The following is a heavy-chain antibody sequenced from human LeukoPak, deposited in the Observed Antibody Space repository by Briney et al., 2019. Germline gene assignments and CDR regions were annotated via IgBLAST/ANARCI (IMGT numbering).Heavy chain of an antibody. J-gene: IGHJ5*02. CDR3: ARRLRSNPDMPNWFDP. Sequence: GESLKISCKVSGDSLTNYWIGWVRQVPGEGLEWMGIVGPDDSDIQYSPSLQGHVIISVDKSINTVYLQWSSLRASDTAMYYCARRLRSNPDMPNWFDPWGQGTLVSVSS. V-gene: IGHV5-51*01. CDR2: VGPDDSDI. D-gene: IGHD4-17*01. CDR1: GDSLTNYW.